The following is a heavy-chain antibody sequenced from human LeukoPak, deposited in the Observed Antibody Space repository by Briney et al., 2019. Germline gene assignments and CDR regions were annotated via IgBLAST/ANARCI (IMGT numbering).Heavy chain of an antibody. Sequence: ASVKVSCKASGYTFTGYYMHWLRQAPGQGLEWMGWINPNSGGTNYAQKFQGRVTMTRGTSISTAYMELSRLRSDDTAVYYCARGADRYSGSYAYWGQGTLVTVSS. J-gene: IGHJ4*02. V-gene: IGHV1-2*02. CDR2: INPNSGGT. CDR3: ARGADRYSGSYAY. CDR1: GYTFTGYY. D-gene: IGHD1-26*01.